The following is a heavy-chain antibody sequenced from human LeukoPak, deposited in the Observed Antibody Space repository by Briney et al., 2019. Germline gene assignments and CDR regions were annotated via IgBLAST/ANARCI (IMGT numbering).Heavy chain of an antibody. J-gene: IGHJ4*02. D-gene: IGHD6-13*01. CDR2: ITYDGSA. V-gene: IGHV4-39*01. CDR1: GASISSRNDC. Sequence: PSETLSLACSVSGASISSRNDCWGWIRQAPGKGLEWIGSITYDGSAHYNPSLMSRATILVDTSKNQFSLKLSSVTAADAAMYYCARQFATASADSRGYFDFWGQGTVVTVSS. CDR3: ARQFATASADSRGYFDF.